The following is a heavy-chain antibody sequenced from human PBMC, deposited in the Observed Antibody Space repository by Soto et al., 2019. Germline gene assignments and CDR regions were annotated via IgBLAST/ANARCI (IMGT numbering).Heavy chain of an antibody. Sequence: SETLSLTCTVSGGSISSYYWSWIRQPPGKGLEWIGYIYYSGSTNYTPPLKSRVTISVDTSKNQFSLKLSSVTAADTAVYYCAREGGEPADDLLWFDPWGQRTPVTVSS. J-gene: IGHJ5*02. CDR2: IYYSGST. CDR3: AREGGEPADDLLWFDP. D-gene: IGHD3-16*01. V-gene: IGHV4-59*01. CDR1: GGSISSYY.